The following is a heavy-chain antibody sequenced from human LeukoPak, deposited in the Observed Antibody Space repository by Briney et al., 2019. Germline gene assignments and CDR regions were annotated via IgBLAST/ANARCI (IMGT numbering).Heavy chain of an antibody. CDR3: ARDQEISGYSYGLIDY. V-gene: IGHV3-30*04. D-gene: IGHD5-18*01. Sequence: GGSLRLSCAASGFTFSSYVMHWVRQAPGKGLEWVAIISYDGSNEYYADSVKGRFTISRDNSKNTLYLQMNSLRAADTAVYYCARDQEISGYSYGLIDYWGQGTLVTVSS. CDR1: GFTFSSYV. CDR2: ISYDGSNE. J-gene: IGHJ4*02.